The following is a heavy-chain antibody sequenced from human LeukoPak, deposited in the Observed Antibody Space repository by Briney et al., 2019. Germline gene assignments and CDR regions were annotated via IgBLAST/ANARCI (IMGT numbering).Heavy chain of an antibody. V-gene: IGHV4-39*07. Sequence: PSETLSLTCTLSGDSISSSSYYWGWIRQPPGKGLEWIGSIYYSGSTYYNPSLKSRVTISVDTSKNQFSLKLSSVTAADTAVYYCATGYSSGWPYFDYWGQGTLVTVSS. CDR1: GDSISSSSYY. J-gene: IGHJ4*02. D-gene: IGHD6-19*01. CDR2: IYYSGST. CDR3: ATGYSSGWPYFDY.